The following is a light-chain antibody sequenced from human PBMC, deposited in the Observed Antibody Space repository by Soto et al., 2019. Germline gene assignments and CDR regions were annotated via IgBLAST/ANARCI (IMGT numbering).Light chain of an antibody. CDR3: QQYIRWPLT. Sequence: EMVVTQSPATLSVSPGERATFSCSTSQDVSNRLAWYQQKLGQAPSLLIYDASTRATGTPARFSGSGSGTEFTLAVSSLQSEDYAVYFCQQYIRWPLTFGGGTKVEIK. CDR1: QDVSNR. CDR2: DAS. J-gene: IGKJ4*01. V-gene: IGKV3D-15*01.